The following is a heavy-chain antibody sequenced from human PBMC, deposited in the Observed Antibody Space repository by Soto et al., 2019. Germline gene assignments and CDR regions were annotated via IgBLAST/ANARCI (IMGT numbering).Heavy chain of an antibody. D-gene: IGHD3-3*01. Sequence: QLHLVQSGAVVKKPGASVTVSCSTSGYPVTAYYMHWVRQAPGRGLEWMGGINPATGAAKYTQTFPGRVTRTEDTSTSTAFMELSGLASEDTAGFFCARGGGVGVAGSAAFDMWGQGTLVTVSS. V-gene: IGHV1-2*02. CDR3: ARGGGVGVAGSAAFDM. CDR1: GYPVTAYY. J-gene: IGHJ3*02. CDR2: INPATGAA.